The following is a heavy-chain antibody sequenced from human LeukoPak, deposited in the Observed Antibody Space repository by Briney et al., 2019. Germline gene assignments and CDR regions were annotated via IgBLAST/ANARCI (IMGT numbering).Heavy chain of an antibody. CDR2: IGSGYNSA. D-gene: IGHD2-8*02. Sequence: GGSLRLSCAASGFTFSSYFMNWVRQAPGKGLEWISYIGSGYNSAYADSVRGRFTISRDNSRTSLYLQMNNLRAEDTAVYYCASDSSWSFDNWGQGTVVTVSS. CDR1: GFTFSSYF. V-gene: IGHV3-48*04. J-gene: IGHJ4*02. CDR3: ASDSSWSFDN.